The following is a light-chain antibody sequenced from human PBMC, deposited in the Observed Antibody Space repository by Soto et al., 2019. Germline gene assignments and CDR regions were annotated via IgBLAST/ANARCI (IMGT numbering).Light chain of an antibody. CDR3: MQGTHWPPT. V-gene: IGKV2-30*01. CDR1: QSIVYSDGNTY. CDR2: KVS. Sequence: VVMTQPPLSLPVTLGQPASISCRSSQSIVYSDGNTYLNWFQQRQGQSPRRLIYKVSNRDSGVPDRFSGSGSGTDFTLKISRVEAEDVGVYYCMQGTHWPPTFGQGTKVDIK. J-gene: IGKJ1*01.